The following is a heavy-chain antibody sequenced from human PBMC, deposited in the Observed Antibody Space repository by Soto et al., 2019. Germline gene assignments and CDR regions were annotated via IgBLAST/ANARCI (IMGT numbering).Heavy chain of an antibody. J-gene: IGHJ4*02. CDR1: GGSFSGYY. Sequence: SETLSLTCAVYGGSFSGYYWSWIRQPPGKGLEWIGEINQSGSTNYNPSLKSRVTISVDTSKNQFSLKLSSVTAVDTAVYYCARTYSSSWSPFDYWGQGTLVTVS. D-gene: IGHD6-13*01. CDR3: ARTYSSSWSPFDY. CDR2: INQSGST. V-gene: IGHV4-34*01.